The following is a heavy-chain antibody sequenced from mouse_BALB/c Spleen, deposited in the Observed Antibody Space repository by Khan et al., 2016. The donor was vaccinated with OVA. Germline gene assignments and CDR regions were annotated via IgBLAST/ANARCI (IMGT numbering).Heavy chain of an antibody. CDR1: GYTFTSYT. V-gene: IGHV1-4*01. Sequence: VQLQQSGAELARPGASVKMSCKASGYTFTSYTIHWVRQRPGQAPEWIGHINPSNNYTNYNQNFKDKATLIVDKSSSTAYMQLSSLTSEDSAVYYCVTEGAYHRPDGWFAYWGQGTLVTVSA. CDR3: VTEGAYHRPDGWFAY. D-gene: IGHD2-14*01. J-gene: IGHJ3*01. CDR2: INPSNNYT.